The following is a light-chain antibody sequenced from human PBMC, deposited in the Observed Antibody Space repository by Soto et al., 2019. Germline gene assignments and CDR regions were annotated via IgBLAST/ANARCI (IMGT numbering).Light chain of an antibody. J-gene: IGLJ2*01. CDR1: SSNIGRNY. V-gene: IGLV1-47*01. Sequence: QSVLTQPPSASGTPGQRVTISCSGSSSNIGRNYVYWYQQLPGTAPKLLIYRNNQRPSGVPDRFSGSKSGTSASLAISGLRSEDEADYYGAAWDDSLSGLFGGGTKLTVL. CDR3: AAWDDSLSGL. CDR2: RNN.